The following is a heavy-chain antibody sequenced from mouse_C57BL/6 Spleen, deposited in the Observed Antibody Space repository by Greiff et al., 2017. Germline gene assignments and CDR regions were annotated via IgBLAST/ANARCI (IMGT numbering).Heavy chain of an antibody. Sequence: QVQLQQPGAELVKPGASVKLSCKASGYTFTSYWMHWVKQRPGQGLEWIGMIHPNSGSTNYNEKFKSKATLTVDKSSSTAYMQLSSLTSEDSAVYYCARRESLYWYFDVWGTGTTVTVSS. CDR1: GYTFTSYW. CDR2: IHPNSGST. D-gene: IGHD6-2*01. CDR3: ARRESLYWYFDV. J-gene: IGHJ1*03. V-gene: IGHV1-64*01.